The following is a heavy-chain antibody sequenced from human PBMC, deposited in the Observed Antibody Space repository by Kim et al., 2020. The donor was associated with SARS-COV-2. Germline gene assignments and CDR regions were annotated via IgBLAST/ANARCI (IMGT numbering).Heavy chain of an antibody. Sequence: GGSLRLSCAASGFTFSSYDMHWVRQATGKGLEWVSAIGTAGDTYYPGSVKGRFTISRENAKNSLYLQMNSLRAGDTAVYYCARGGYCSSTSCYYGYLFGSYYYYGMDVWGQGTTVTVSS. J-gene: IGHJ6*02. CDR1: GFTFSSYD. V-gene: IGHV3-13*04. CDR2: IGTAGDT. D-gene: IGHD2-2*01. CDR3: ARGGYCSSTSCYYGYLFGSYYYYGMDV.